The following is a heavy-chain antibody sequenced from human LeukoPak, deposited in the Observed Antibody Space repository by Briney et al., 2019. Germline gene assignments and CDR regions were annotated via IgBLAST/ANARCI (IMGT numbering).Heavy chain of an antibody. Sequence: QTGGSLRLSCAASGFTVSSNFMSWVRQAPGKGLEWVSVIHTGGSTNYAGSVKDRFTISRDNSKHPLYLQMNSLRAEDTAVYYCARGYSGSSQPFGYWGQGTPVTVSS. V-gene: IGHV3-66*01. CDR3: ARGYSGSSQPFGY. D-gene: IGHD6-6*01. CDR1: GFTVSSNF. CDR2: IHTGGST. J-gene: IGHJ4*02.